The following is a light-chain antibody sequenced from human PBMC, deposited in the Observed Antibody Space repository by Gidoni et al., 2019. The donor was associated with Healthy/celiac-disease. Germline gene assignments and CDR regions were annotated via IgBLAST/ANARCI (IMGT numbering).Light chain of an antibody. CDR2: AAS. J-gene: IGKJ3*01. CDR1: QGISSY. V-gene: IGKV1-8*01. CDR3: QQYYSYPFT. Sequence: AIRMTQSPSSLSASTGNRVTITCRASQGISSYLAWYQQKPGKAPKLLIYAASTLQSGVPSRFSGSGSGTDFTRTISCLQSEDFTTYYCQQYYSYPFTFGPGTKVGIK.